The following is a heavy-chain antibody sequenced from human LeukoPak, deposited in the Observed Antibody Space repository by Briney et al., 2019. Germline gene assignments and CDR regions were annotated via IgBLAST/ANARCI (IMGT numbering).Heavy chain of an antibody. CDR3: ARDQDYSSSWAFDY. Sequence: PSDTLSLTCTVSGGSIRSYYWSWIRQPAGKGLEWIGRLYPSGSTNYNPSLKSRVTMSVDTSKNQFSLKLISVTAADTAVYYCARDQDYSSSWAFDYWGQGTLVTVSS. CDR1: GGSIRSYY. D-gene: IGHD6-13*01. CDR2: LYPSGST. V-gene: IGHV4-4*07. J-gene: IGHJ4*02.